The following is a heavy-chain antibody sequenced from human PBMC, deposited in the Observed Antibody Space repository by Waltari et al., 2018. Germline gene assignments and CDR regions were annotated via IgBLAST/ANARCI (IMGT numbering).Heavy chain of an antibody. CDR1: GRSISSSSSY. V-gene: IGHV4-39*07. CDR3: ARTYYDSSGTFDY. CDR2: IYYSGST. Sequence: LQLQESGPGLVEPSETLSLTCTVSGRSISSSSSYWGWIRQPPGKGLQWIGSIYYSGSTYYNPSLKSRVTISVDTSKNQFSLKLSSVTAADTAVYYCARTYYDSSGTFDYWGQGTLVTVSS. J-gene: IGHJ4*02. D-gene: IGHD3-22*01.